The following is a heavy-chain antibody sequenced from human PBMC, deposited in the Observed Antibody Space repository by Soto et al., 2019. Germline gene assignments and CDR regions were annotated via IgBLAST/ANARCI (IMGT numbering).Heavy chain of an antibody. Sequence: SETLSLTCNVSGGYISTYYWSWIRQPAGKGLEWIGRIHASGNTDYNPSLKSRVTMSVDTSKNQFSLRLTSLTAADTAVYYCARTPGWYFDVWGQGTLVTVSS. CDR3: ARTPGWYFDV. CDR2: IHASGNT. CDR1: GGYISTYY. J-gene: IGHJ4*02. V-gene: IGHV4-4*07. D-gene: IGHD6-19*01.